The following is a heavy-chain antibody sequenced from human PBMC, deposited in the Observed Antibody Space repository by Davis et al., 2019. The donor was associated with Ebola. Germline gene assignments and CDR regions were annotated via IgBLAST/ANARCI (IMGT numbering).Heavy chain of an antibody. D-gene: IGHD1-26*01. CDR2: ISAYKGNT. V-gene: IGHV1-18*01. CDR1: GYTFTIYV. CDR3: AAIVGATGELDY. Sequence: ASVKVSCKASGYTFTIYVINWVRQAPGQGLEWMGWISAYKGNTKYSQKFQGRVTITRDTSASTAYMELSSLRSEDTAVYYCAAIVGATGELDYWGQGTLVTVSS. J-gene: IGHJ4*02.